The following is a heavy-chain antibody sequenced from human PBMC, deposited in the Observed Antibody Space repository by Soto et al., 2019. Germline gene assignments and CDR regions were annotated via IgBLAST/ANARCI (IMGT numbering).Heavy chain of an antibody. D-gene: IGHD2-2*02. J-gene: IGHJ3*02. CDR2: INPSGGST. CDR3: ASWTRCSSTSCYNGPGVAFDI. Sequence: ASVKVSCKASGYTFTSYYMHWVLQAPGQGLEWMGIINPSGGSTSYAQKFQGRVTMTRDTSTSTVYMELSSLRSEDTAVYYCASWTRCSSTSCYNGPGVAFDIWGQGTMVTVSS. V-gene: IGHV1-46*01. CDR1: GYTFTSYY.